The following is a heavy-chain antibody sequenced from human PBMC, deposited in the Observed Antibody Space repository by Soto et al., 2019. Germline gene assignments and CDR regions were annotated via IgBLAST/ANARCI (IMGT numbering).Heavy chain of an antibody. J-gene: IGHJ2*01. Sequence: QVQLQESGPGLVKPSGTLSLTCAVSSGSISTNNWWSWVRQPPGKGLEWIGEIHHSGTTNYNPSLTSRVTMSVDKSKTQSSLKLNPVTAADTAVHYCATRGSSCSATGCFYWNLDLWGRGPLVSVSS. V-gene: IGHV4-4*02. CDR2: IHHSGTT. D-gene: IGHD2-2*01. CDR3: ATRGSSCSATGCFYWNLDL. CDR1: SGSISTNNW.